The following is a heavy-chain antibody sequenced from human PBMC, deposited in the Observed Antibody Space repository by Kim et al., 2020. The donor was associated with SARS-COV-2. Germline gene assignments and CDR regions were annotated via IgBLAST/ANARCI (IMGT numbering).Heavy chain of an antibody. CDR3: TRYRKAGDGLTYFDY. Sequence: GGSLILSCAASGFTVSSNYMSWVRQAPGKGLEWVSIIYSGGSTYHADSVTDRFTISRDNSKNTLYLQMNSLRAEDTAVYYCTRYRKAGDGLTYFDYWGQG. V-gene: IGHV3-66*01. CDR1: GFTVSSNY. J-gene: IGHJ4*02. CDR2: IYSGGST. D-gene: IGHD2-21*01.